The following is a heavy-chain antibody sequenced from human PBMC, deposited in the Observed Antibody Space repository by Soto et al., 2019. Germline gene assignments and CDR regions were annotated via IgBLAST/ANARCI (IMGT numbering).Heavy chain of an antibody. D-gene: IGHD3-22*01. J-gene: IGHJ4*02. Sequence: ASVKVSCKASGGAFSRNTVSWVRQAPGQGLEWMGGITPLFGTASYAQKFQGRVTITADESTNTAYMELSRLRSEDTAVYYCARQFDYDTSGYYYAYWGQGTLVTVSA. V-gene: IGHV1-69*13. CDR1: GGAFSRNT. CDR2: ITPLFGTA. CDR3: ARQFDYDTSGYYYAY.